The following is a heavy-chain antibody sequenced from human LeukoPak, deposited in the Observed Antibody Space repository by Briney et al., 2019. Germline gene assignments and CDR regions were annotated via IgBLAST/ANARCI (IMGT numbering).Heavy chain of an antibody. CDR3: ARDWNGSGTAFDH. Sequence: GGSLRLSCAAPGFSFSAYWMSWVRQAPGKGLEWVANIKVDGTEKYYVDSVKGRFTISRDNAKNSLSLQMSGLRAEDTAVYYCARDWNGSGTAFDHWGQGNLVTVSS. D-gene: IGHD1-1*01. V-gene: IGHV3-7*05. J-gene: IGHJ4*02. CDR2: IKVDGTEK. CDR1: GFSFSAYW.